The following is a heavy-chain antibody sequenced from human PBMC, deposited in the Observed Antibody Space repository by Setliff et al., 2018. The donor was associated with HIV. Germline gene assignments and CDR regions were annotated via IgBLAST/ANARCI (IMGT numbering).Heavy chain of an antibody. CDR3: ARKFRPGPGVDV. D-gene: IGHD3-10*01. CDR1: GFTFSAHG. Sequence: GGSLRLSCAASGFTFSAHGMHWVRQVPGKGLVWVSRISPDGSSISYADSVKGRFTISRDNAKNTLYLQMNSLRAEDTAIYYCARKFRPGPGVDVWGQGTTVTVSS. J-gene: IGHJ6*02. V-gene: IGHV3-74*01. CDR2: ISPDGSSI.